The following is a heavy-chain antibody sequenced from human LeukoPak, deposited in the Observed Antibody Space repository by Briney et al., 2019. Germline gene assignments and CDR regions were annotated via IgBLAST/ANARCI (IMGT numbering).Heavy chain of an antibody. CDR3: AREVWGPEY. Sequence: PGGSLRLSCAASGFTFSSYGMHWVRQAPGKGLEWVAVISYDGSNKYYADSVKGRFTISSDNTKNSVYLQMSSLRAEDTAVYYCAREVWGPEYWGQGTLVTVSS. V-gene: IGHV3-30*03. CDR2: ISYDGSNK. J-gene: IGHJ4*02. CDR1: GFTFSSYG. D-gene: IGHD1-14*01.